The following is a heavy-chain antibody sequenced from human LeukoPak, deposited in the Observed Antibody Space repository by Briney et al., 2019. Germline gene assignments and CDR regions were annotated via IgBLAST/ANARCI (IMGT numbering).Heavy chain of an antibody. D-gene: IGHD2-15*01. CDR3: ARVTTGKGGNADY. V-gene: IGHV3-48*02. Sequence: GGSLRLSCAASGFTFSSYAMSWVRQAPGKGLEWVSYITSSSSTIYYADSVKGRFTISRDNAKNSLYLQMNSLRDEDTAVYYCARVTTGKGGNADYWGQGTLVTVSS. CDR1: GFTFSSYA. CDR2: ITSSSSTI. J-gene: IGHJ4*02.